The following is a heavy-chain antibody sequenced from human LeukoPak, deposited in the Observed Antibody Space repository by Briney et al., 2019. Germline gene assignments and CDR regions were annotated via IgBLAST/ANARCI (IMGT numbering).Heavy chain of an antibody. CDR3: AKGGVQLWLHDY. CDR2: ITGSGGST. J-gene: IGHJ4*02. D-gene: IGHD5-18*01. CDR1: GFTFSSYA. Sequence: GGSLRLSCAASGFTFSSYAMTWVRQAPGKGLEWVSSITGSGGSTYYADSVKGRFTISRDNSKNTLYLQMNSLRAEDTAVYYCAKGGVQLWLHDYWGQGTLVTVSS. V-gene: IGHV3-23*01.